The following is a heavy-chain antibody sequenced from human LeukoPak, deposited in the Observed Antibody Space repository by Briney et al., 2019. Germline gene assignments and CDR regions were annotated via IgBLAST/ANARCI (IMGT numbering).Heavy chain of an antibody. CDR3: ARDRYGDGFAHLDY. CDR1: GYTFTSYA. J-gene: IGHJ4*02. V-gene: IGHV1-2*02. D-gene: IGHD5-24*01. CDR2: ITPSGGT. Sequence: ASVKVSCKASGYTFTSYAIHWVRQAPGQGLEWMGWITPSGGTNYPQKFQGRVAITWDTSITTAYMDLSRLTSDDTAVYYCARDRYGDGFAHLDYWGEGAVVTVSS.